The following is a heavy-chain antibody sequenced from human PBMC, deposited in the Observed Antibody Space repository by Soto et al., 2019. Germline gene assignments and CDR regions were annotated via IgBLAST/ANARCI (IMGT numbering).Heavy chain of an antibody. Sequence: SETLSLTCTVSGGSISSSSYYWGWIRQPPGMGLEWIGTIYYNGSTSYTPSLKSRVTISVDTSKNQFSLILSSVTAADTAVYYRARRMVRGIITFDYSGPGAMVTVSS. CDR3: ARRMVRGIITFDY. V-gene: IGHV4-39*01. CDR1: GGSISSSSYY. D-gene: IGHD3-10*01. CDR2: IYYNGST. J-gene: IGHJ4*02.